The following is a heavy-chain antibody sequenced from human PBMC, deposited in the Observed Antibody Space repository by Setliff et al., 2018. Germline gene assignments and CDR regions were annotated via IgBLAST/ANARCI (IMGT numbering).Heavy chain of an antibody. CDR2: INPDGSEK. V-gene: IGHV3-7*01. D-gene: IGHD3-16*01. J-gene: IGHJ4*02. Sequence: GGSLRLSCGASGFTYNNDWVSWVRQAPGKGLEWLASINPDGSEKYHVDSVKGRFTISRDNAKNSLSLQMNSLRTEDTAVYYCFGAGTCSYWGQGTQVTVSS. CDR1: GFTYNNDW. CDR3: FGAGTCSY.